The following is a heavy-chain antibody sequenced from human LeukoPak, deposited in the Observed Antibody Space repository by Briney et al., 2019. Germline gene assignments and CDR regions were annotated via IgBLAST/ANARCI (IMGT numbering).Heavy chain of an antibody. CDR2: MFYSGST. Sequence: SETLSLTCSVSGGSISSFGYYWGWIRQPPGKGLEWIGSMFYSGSTYYNPSLKSRVTISVDTSKNQFSLKLTSVTAADTAVYYCAKQTGSGLFILPGGQGTLVTVSS. CDR3: AKQTGSGLFILP. CDR1: GGSISSFGYY. D-gene: IGHD3/OR15-3a*01. V-gene: IGHV4-39*01. J-gene: IGHJ4*02.